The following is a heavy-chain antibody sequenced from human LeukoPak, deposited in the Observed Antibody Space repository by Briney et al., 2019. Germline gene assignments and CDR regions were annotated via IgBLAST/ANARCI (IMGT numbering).Heavy chain of an antibody. Sequence: SQTLSLTCTVSGGSISSGSYYWSWIRQPAGKGLEWIGRIYTSGSTNYNPSLKSRVTISVDTSKNQFSLKLSSVTAADTAVYYCARRRYYDGSGYLEWGQGTLLSVSS. V-gene: IGHV4-61*02. CDR1: GGSISSGSYY. J-gene: IGHJ1*01. D-gene: IGHD3-22*01. CDR3: ARRRYYDGSGYLE. CDR2: IYTSGST.